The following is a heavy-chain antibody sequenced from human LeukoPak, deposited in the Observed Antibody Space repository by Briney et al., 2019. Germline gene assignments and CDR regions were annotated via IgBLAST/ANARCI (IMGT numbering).Heavy chain of an antibody. CDR2: IYYTGST. CDR1: GASISGSGYY. CDR3: ARRSYNSPLRY. J-gene: IGHJ4*02. V-gene: IGHV4-39*01. Sequence: SETLSLTCAVSGASISGSGYYLGWIRQPPGKGLEWIGNIYYTGSTYYNASLQSRVTISIDMSKNQFSLRLSSVTAADTAVYYCARRSYNSPLRYWGQGTLVTVSS. D-gene: IGHD3-10*01.